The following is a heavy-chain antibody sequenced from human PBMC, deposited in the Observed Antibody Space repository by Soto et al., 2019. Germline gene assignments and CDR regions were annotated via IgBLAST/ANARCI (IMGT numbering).Heavy chain of an antibody. CDR3: ARHPGDAVLPPGPFDY. Sequence: PGGSLRLSCAASGFTFGDFAVTWVRQAPGKGLEWVSGIDWNGANTRYADSVTGRFTISRDNAKNSLYLHMNSLRVDDTALYYCARHPGDAVLPPGPFDYWGQGTVVTVSS. J-gene: IGHJ4*02. CDR1: GFTFGDFA. V-gene: IGHV3-20*04. D-gene: IGHD2-2*01. CDR2: IDWNGANT.